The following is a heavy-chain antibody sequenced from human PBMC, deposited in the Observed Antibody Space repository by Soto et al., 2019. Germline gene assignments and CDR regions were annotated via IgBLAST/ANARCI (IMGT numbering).Heavy chain of an antibody. CDR2: IKSKTDDGTT. CDR3: NTDSSSWAYYYYYGMDV. CDR1: GFTFSNAW. D-gene: IGHD2-2*01. V-gene: IGHV3-15*01. J-gene: IGHJ6*02. Sequence: PGGSLRLSCTVSGFTFSNAWMTWVRQAPGKGLEWVGRIKSKTDDGTTDYAAPVKGRFTISRDDSRNTLYLQMNSLKTEDTAVYYCNTDSSSWAYYYYYGMDVWGQGTTVTVSS.